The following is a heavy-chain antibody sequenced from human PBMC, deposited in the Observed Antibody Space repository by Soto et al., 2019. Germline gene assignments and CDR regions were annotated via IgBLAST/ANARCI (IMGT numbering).Heavy chain of an antibody. J-gene: IGHJ3*02. D-gene: IGHD3-22*01. CDR3: ARDLYYYDSSGYYTGAFDI. CDR1: GGTFSSYA. CDR2: IIPIFGTA. V-gene: IGHV1-69*06. Sequence: ASVKVSCKASGGTFSSYAISWVRQAPGQGLEWMGGIIPIFGTANYAQKFQGRVTITADKSTSTAYMELSSLRSEDTAVYYCARDLYYYDSSGYYTGAFDIWGQGTMVTVSS.